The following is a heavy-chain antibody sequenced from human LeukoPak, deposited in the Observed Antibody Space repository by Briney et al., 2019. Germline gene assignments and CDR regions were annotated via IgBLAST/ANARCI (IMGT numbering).Heavy chain of an antibody. Sequence: SETLSLTCTVSGGSISSSSYYWGWIRQPPGKGLEWIGSIYYSGSTYYNPSLKSRVTISVDTSKNQFSLKLSSVTAADTAVYYCARAAGSRILDYWGQGTLVTVSS. CDR1: GGSISSSSYY. J-gene: IGHJ4*02. D-gene: IGHD2-15*01. CDR3: ARAAGSRILDY. CDR2: IYYSGST. V-gene: IGHV4-39*07.